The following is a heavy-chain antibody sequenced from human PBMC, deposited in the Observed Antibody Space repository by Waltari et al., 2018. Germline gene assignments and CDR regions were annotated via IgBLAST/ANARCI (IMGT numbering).Heavy chain of an antibody. CDR3: AREKGHVSTVPRYWFDP. V-gene: IGHV1-18*01. Sequence: GLEGMGWISAYNGNTNYAQKLQGRVTMTTDTSTSTAYMELRSLRSDDTAVYYCAREKGHVSTVPRYWFDPWGQGTLVTVSS. D-gene: IGHD4-17*01. J-gene: IGHJ5*02. CDR2: ISAYNGNT.